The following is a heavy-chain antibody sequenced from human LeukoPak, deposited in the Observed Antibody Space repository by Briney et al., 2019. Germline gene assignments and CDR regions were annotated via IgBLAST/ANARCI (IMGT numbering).Heavy chain of an antibody. V-gene: IGHV3-33*01. CDR2: VWYDGSNK. Sequence: GRSLRLSCAASGFTFSSYGMHWVRQAPGKGLEWVAVVWYDGSNKYYADSVKGRFTISRDNSKNTLYLQMNSLRAEDTAVYYCARDRGELLLLYYFDYWGQGTLVTVSS. CDR1: GFTFSSYG. J-gene: IGHJ4*02. CDR3: ARDRGELLLLYYFDY. D-gene: IGHD1-26*01.